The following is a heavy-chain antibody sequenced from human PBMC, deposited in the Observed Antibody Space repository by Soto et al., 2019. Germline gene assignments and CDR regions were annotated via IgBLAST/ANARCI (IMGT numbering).Heavy chain of an antibody. CDR1: GFTFSSYG. CDR2: ISYDGSNK. D-gene: IGHD2-15*01. Sequence: GGSLRLSCAASGFTFSSYGMHWVRQAPGKGLEWVAVISYDGSNKYYADSVKGRFTISRDNSKNTLYLQMNSLRAEDTAVYYCAKALLVGYCSGGSCYSIREYAFDIWGQGTMVTVSS. J-gene: IGHJ3*02. V-gene: IGHV3-30*18. CDR3: AKALLVGYCSGGSCYSIREYAFDI.